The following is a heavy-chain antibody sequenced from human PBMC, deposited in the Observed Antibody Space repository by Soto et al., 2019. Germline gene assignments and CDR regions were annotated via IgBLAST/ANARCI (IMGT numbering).Heavy chain of an antibody. D-gene: IGHD3-16*01. V-gene: IGHV1-69*01. J-gene: IGHJ4*02. CDR1: GGLFSSFA. CDR2: IIPVFGTP. Sequence: QGQLVQSGPEVKKPGSSVKVSCKDSGGLFSSFAISWVRQAPGQGLEWLGGIIPVFGTPTYAEKFQGRLTITADESTNTAYMELSSLRSWDTAVYYCGRGGGPYVWFNEFWGQGTLVTVSS. CDR3: GRGGGPYVWFNEF.